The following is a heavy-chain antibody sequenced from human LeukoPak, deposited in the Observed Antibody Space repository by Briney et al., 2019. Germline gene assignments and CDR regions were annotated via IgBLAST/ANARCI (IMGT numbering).Heavy chain of an antibody. CDR2: ISWDGSTT. CDR1: GLNFHAYT. V-gene: IGHV3-43*01. CDR3: AKDLGSTGPRDFFDH. D-gene: IGHD1-1*01. J-gene: IGHJ4*02. Sequence: PGGSLRLSCAASGLNFHAYTMHWVRQAPGKGLEWVSLISWDGSTTDYADSVKGRFTISRDNSKNSLYLQMHSLRSGDTALYYCAKDLGSTGPRDFFDHWGQGTLVTVS.